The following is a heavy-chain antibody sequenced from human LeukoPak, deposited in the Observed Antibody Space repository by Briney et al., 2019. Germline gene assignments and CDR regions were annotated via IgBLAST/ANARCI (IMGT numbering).Heavy chain of an antibody. V-gene: IGHV1-2*06. CDR1: GYTFTVYY. Sequence: GASVTVSCTASGYTFTVYYMHWVRQAPRQGLEWMGRINPNSGGTNYAQKFQGRVTMTRDTSISTAYMELSRLRSDDTAVYYCARGSIAARRGDYWGQGTLVTVSS. D-gene: IGHD6-6*01. J-gene: IGHJ4*02. CDR3: ARGSIAARRGDY. CDR2: INPNSGGT.